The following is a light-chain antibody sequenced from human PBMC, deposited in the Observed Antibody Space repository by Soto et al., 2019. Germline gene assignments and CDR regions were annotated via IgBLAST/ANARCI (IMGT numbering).Light chain of an antibody. J-gene: IGKJ2*01. Sequence: DIQLTQSPSFLSASVGDRVTITCRASQGISSYLAWYQQKPGKAPKLLIYAASTLQSGVPTRFIGSGSGTEFYLTISILQPEDFATYYCQQLNSYLWSFGQGTKLDIK. CDR3: QQLNSYLWS. CDR1: QGISSY. CDR2: AAS. V-gene: IGKV1-9*01.